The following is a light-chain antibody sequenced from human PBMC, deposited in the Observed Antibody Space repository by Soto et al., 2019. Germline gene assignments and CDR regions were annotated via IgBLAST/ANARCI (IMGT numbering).Light chain of an antibody. CDR1: QSLLQTNGYTY. CDR3: MQSLQTPPWT. J-gene: IGKJ1*01. Sequence: DIVMTQSPLSLPVTPGEPASISCRSSQSLLQTNGYTYLDWYLQKPGQSPQLLIYLTSIRASGVPDRFSGSGSGTEFTLEISKVEAEDVGVYYCMQSLQTPPWTFGPGTKVDIK. V-gene: IGKV2-28*01. CDR2: LTS.